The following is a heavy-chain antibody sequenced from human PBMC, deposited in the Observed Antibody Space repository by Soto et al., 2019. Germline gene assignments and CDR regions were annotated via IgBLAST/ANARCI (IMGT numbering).Heavy chain of an antibody. CDR2: IWYDGSNK. V-gene: IGHV3-33*01. J-gene: IGHJ6*02. Sequence: GGSLRLSCAASGFTFSSYGMHWVRQAPGKGLEWVAVIWYDGSNKYYADSVKGRFTISRDNSKNTLYLQMNSLRAEDTAVYYCARDLDYYGSSADYYYYGMDVWGQGTTVTVSS. D-gene: IGHD3-10*01. CDR1: GFTFSSYG. CDR3: ARDLDYYGSSADYYYYGMDV.